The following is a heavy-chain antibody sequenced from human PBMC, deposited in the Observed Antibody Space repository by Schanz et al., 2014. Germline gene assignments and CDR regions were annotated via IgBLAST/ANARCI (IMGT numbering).Heavy chain of an antibody. Sequence: QVQLVQSGAEVKKPGASVKVSCKASGYTLTNFDINWVRQAPGQGLEWMGWMNPNSGTTGYAQKFQGRVTMTMNTSTSTAYMELRGLRSDDTAVYYCARVVVGCSRISCYLDYWGQGTLVTVSS. D-gene: IGHD2-2*01. CDR2: MNPNSGTT. CDR1: GYTLTNFD. J-gene: IGHJ4*02. CDR3: ARVVVGCSRISCYLDY. V-gene: IGHV1-8*01.